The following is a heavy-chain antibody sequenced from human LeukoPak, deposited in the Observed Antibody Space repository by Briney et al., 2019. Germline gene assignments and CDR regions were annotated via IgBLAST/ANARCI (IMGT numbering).Heavy chain of an antibody. CDR3: AKPRTTGLGWAQFDY. V-gene: IGHV3-23*01. J-gene: IGHJ4*02. Sequence: PGGSLRLSCAASGFTFSSFAMTWVRQAPGKGLEWVSGFDGNGPNTYYADSVKGRWTISRDNSRNTLYQEMNSLRPEDTAIYYCAKPRTTGLGWAQFDYWGQGSLVTVSS. CDR1: GFTFSSFA. D-gene: IGHD2-8*02. CDR2: FDGNGPNT.